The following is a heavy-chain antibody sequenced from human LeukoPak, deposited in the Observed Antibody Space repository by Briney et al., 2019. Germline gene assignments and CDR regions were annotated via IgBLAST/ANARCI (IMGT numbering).Heavy chain of an antibody. D-gene: IGHD3-22*01. Sequence: GGALRVSCAASGFTLSSDAMSWVRQAPGKGREWVSAISGSGGSTYYADSVKGRFTISRDNSKNTLYLQMNSLRAEDTAVYYCAKGGSSYYDTNDYWGQGTLVTVSS. CDR2: ISGSGGST. CDR3: AKGGSSYYDTNDY. V-gene: IGHV3-23*01. CDR1: GFTLSSDA. J-gene: IGHJ4*02.